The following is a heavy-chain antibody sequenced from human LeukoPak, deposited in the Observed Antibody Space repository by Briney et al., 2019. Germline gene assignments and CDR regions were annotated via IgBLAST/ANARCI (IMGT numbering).Heavy chain of an antibody. D-gene: IGHD6-13*01. CDR3: AKKFPGTVAAGPDH. Sequence: GGSLRLSCAASGFTFSTFGMHWVRQAPGKGLEWVAVISYDGSNKYYGDSVKGRFTISRDNSKKTLYLQMNSLRAEDTAVYYCAKKFPGTVAAGPDHWGQGTLVTVSS. CDR2: ISYDGSNK. V-gene: IGHV3-30*18. CDR1: GFTFSTFG. J-gene: IGHJ4*02.